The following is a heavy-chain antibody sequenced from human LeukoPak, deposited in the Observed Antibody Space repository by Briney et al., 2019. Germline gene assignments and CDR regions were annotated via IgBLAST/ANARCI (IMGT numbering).Heavy chain of an antibody. Sequence: GGSLRLSCAASGFTFSSYAMSWVCQAPGKGLEWVSAISGSGGSTYYADSVKGRFTISRDNSKNTLYLQMNSLRAEDTAVYYCAKADGGKGRSIQLDYWGQGTLVTVSS. CDR1: GFTFSSYA. V-gene: IGHV3-23*01. CDR2: ISGSGGST. J-gene: IGHJ4*02. D-gene: IGHD4-23*01. CDR3: AKADGGKGRSIQLDY.